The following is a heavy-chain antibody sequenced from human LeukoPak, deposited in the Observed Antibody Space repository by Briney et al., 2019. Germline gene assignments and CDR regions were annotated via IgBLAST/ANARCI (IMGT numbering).Heavy chain of an antibody. J-gene: IGHJ2*01. Sequence: GGSLRLSCAASGFTFSSSDMHWVRQPTGKGLEWVPAIGTIGDTYYPGSVKGRFTISRDNAKNSLYLQMNSLRAEDTTLYYCAKAGGYSYGYDWYFDLWGRGTLVTVSS. D-gene: IGHD5-18*01. CDR2: IGTIGDT. CDR1: GFTFSSSD. CDR3: AKAGGYSYGYDWYFDL. V-gene: IGHV3-13*01.